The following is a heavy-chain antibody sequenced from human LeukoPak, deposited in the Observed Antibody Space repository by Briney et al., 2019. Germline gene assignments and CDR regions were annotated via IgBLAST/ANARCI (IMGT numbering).Heavy chain of an antibody. D-gene: IGHD3-22*01. CDR2: ISGSGGST. V-gene: IGHV3-23*01. CDR3: AKDIGSDDSSGYYCSLFDY. CDR1: GFTFSSYA. Sequence: GGSLRLFCAASGFTFSSYAMSWARQAPGRGLEWVSAISGSGGSTYYADSVKRRFTISRDNSKNTLYLQMNSLRAEDTAVYYCAKDIGSDDSSGYYCSLFDYWGQGTLVTVSS. J-gene: IGHJ4*02.